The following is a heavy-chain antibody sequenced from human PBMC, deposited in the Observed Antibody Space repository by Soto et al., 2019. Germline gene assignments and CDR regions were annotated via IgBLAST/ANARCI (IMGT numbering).Heavy chain of an antibody. Sequence: SETLSLTCAVDGGSFSDYFWSWIRQPPGKGLEWIGEINHSGTTNYNPSLKSRVTISLDTSKNHFSLNLTSVTAADTAVYYSVATTRAYYYGMDVWGQGTTVTVSS. D-gene: IGHD5-12*01. CDR3: VATTRAYYYGMDV. V-gene: IGHV4-34*01. CDR2: INHSGTT. J-gene: IGHJ6*02. CDR1: GGSFSDYF.